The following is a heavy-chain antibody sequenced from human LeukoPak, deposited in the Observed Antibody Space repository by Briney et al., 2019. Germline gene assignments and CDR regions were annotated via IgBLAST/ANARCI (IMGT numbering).Heavy chain of an antibody. D-gene: IGHD3-10*01. Sequence: GGSLRLSCAASGFTFSYYAMHWVRQAPGKGLQWVATIAYDGSNKYYANSVKGRFTISRDNSKNTLYLQMNSLRPEDTAVYYCARGYYYGSRSYAYFDYWGQGTLVTVSS. V-gene: IGHV3-30*04. J-gene: IGHJ4*02. CDR3: ARGYYYGSRSYAYFDY. CDR2: IAYDGSNK. CDR1: GFTFSYYA.